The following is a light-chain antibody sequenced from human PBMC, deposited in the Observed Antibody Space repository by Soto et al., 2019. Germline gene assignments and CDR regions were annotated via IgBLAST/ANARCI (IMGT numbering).Light chain of an antibody. Sequence: QSALAQPASVSGSPGQSITISCTGTSSDVGGYNYVSWYQQQSGKAPKLIIHEVSNRPSGVSNRFSGSKSGNTASLTISGLQAEDEADYYCDSYKSSLAYVFGIGTKVTVL. CDR1: SSDVGGYNY. J-gene: IGLJ1*01. CDR3: DSYKSSLAYV. CDR2: EVS. V-gene: IGLV2-14*01.